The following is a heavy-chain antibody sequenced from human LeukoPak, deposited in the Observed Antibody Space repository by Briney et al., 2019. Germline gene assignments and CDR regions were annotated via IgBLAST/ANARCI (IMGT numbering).Heavy chain of an antibody. D-gene: IGHD3-22*01. Sequence: KPSETLSLTCAVYGGSFSGYYWSWIRQPPGKGLEWMGEINHRGSTNYNPSLKSRVTISVDTSKNQFSLKLSSVTAADTAVYYCARMRRITMIVVVDYYYYYYMDVWGKGTTVTVSS. CDR1: GGSFSGYY. V-gene: IGHV4-34*01. CDR2: INHRGST. J-gene: IGHJ6*03. CDR3: ARMRRITMIVVVDYYYYYYMDV.